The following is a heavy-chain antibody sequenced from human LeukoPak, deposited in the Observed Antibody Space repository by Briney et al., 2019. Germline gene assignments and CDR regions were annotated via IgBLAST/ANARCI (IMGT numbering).Heavy chain of an antibody. CDR1: GFTFSSYN. J-gene: IGHJ2*01. V-gene: IGHV3-48*04. CDR3: ARGGSVAAADYWYFDL. CDR2: ISSSTTI. Sequence: GGSLRLSCAASGFTFSSYNMNWVRQAPGKGLEWVSYISSSTTIYYADSVKGRFTISRDNAKNSLYLQMNSLRAEDTAVYYCARGGSVAAADYWYFDLWGRGTLVTVSS. D-gene: IGHD6-13*01.